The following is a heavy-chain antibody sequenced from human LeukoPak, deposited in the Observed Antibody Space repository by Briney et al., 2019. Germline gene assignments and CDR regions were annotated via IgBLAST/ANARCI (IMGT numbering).Heavy chain of an antibody. CDR1: GYTFTSYP. V-gene: IGHV1-3*01. Sequence: GASVKVSCKASGYTFTSYPMHWVRQAPGQRLEWMGWINVGNGNTKYSQKFQGRVTITGDTSATTAYTELSSLRSEDTAVYYCARERTWEPINYWGQGTLVTVSS. D-gene: IGHD1-26*01. CDR3: ARERTWEPINY. J-gene: IGHJ4*02. CDR2: INVGNGNT.